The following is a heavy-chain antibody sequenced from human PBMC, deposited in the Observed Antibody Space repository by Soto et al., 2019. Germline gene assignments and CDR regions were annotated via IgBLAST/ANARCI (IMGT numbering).Heavy chain of an antibody. CDR3: ARDAPIKYYDYVWGSYIIGESHYYYGMDV. Sequence: GGSLRLSCAASGFTFSSYSMNWVRQAPGRGLECVSSISSSSSYIYYADSVKGRFTISRDNAKNSLYLQMNSLRAEDTAVYYCARDAPIKYYDYVWGSYIIGESHYYYGMDVWGQGTTVTVS. D-gene: IGHD3-16*01. CDR1: GFTFSSYS. V-gene: IGHV3-21*01. J-gene: IGHJ6*02. CDR2: ISSSSSYI.